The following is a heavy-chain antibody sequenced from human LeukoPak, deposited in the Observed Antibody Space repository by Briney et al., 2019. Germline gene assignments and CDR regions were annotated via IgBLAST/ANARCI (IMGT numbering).Heavy chain of an antibody. CDR2: INHSGST. J-gene: IGHJ4*02. D-gene: IGHD3-22*01. CDR3: ARGRVPDYYDSSVRFEY. CDR1: GGSFSGYY. V-gene: IGHV4-34*01. Sequence: SETLSLTCAVYGGSFSGYYWGWIRQPPGKGLEWIGEINHSGSTNYNPSLKSRVTISVDTSKNQFSLKLSSVTAADTAVYYCARGRVPDYYDSSVRFEYWGQGTLVTVSS.